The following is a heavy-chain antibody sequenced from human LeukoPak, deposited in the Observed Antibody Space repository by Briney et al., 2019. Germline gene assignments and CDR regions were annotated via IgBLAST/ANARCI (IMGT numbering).Heavy chain of an antibody. CDR1: GGSISSYY. J-gene: IGHJ4*02. CDR3: ARQGYVWGSFDY. Sequence: PSETLSLTCTVSGGSISSYYWSWIRQPPGKGLEWIGYIYYSGSTNYNPSLKSRVTISVDTSKNQFSLKLSSVTAADTAVYYCARQGYVWGSFDYWGQGTLVTVSS. V-gene: IGHV4-59*08. D-gene: IGHD3-16*01. CDR2: IYYSGST.